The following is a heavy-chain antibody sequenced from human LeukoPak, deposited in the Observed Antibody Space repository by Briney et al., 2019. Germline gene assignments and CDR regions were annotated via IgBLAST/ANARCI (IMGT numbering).Heavy chain of an antibody. Sequence: GGSLRLSCAASGFTFSSYWMNWVRPAPGKGLVWVSRIASDGSSTTYADSVKGRFSISRDNAKNTLYLQMNSLRVEDTAVYYCVRDPVGGSTIFDCWGQGTLVTVSS. CDR1: GFTFSSYW. D-gene: IGHD1-26*01. V-gene: IGHV3-74*01. CDR2: IASDGSST. J-gene: IGHJ4*02. CDR3: VRDPVGGSTIFDC.